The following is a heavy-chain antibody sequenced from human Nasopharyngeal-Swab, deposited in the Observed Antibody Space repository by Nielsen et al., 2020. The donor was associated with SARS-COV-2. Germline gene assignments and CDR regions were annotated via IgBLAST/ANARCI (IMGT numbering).Heavy chain of an antibody. D-gene: IGHD3-22*01. CDR1: GYSFTSYW. Sequence: KVSCKGSGYSFTSYWIGWVRQMPGKGLEWMGIIYPGDSDTRYGPSFQGQVTIPADKSINTAYLQWSSLKASDTAMYYCARTAIEGGYYRGDAFDIWGQGTMVTVSS. CDR2: IYPGDSDT. J-gene: IGHJ3*02. V-gene: IGHV5-51*01. CDR3: ARTAIEGGYYRGDAFDI.